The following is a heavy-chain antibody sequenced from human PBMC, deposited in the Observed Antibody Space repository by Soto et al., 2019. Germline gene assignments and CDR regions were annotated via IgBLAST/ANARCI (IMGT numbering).Heavy chain of an antibody. V-gene: IGHV3-11*01. CDR1: GFTFSDYY. D-gene: IGHD6-19*01. CDR2: ISSSGSTI. CDR3: ARAVAGTSAYYYHFYYMDV. Sequence: QVQLVESGGGLVKPGGSLRLSCASSGFTFSDYYMSWIRQAPGKGLEWVSYISSSGSTIYYADSVKGRFTISRDNAKNSLYLQMNSLRAEDTAVYYCARAVAGTSAYYYHFYYMDVWGKGTTVTVSS. J-gene: IGHJ6*03.